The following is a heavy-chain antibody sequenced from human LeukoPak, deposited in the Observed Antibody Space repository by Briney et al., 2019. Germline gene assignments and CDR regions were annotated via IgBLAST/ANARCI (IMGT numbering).Heavy chain of an antibody. D-gene: IGHD3-22*01. V-gene: IGHV1-18*01. Sequence: GASVKVSCKASGYTFTSYGISWVRQAPGQGLEWMGWISAYNGNTNYAQKLQGRVTMTTDTSTSTAYMELRSLRSDDTAVYYCARDHTYYYDSSGYYSRFDYRGQGTLVTVSS. CDR2: ISAYNGNT. CDR1: GYTFTSYG. CDR3: ARDHTYYYDSSGYYSRFDY. J-gene: IGHJ4*02.